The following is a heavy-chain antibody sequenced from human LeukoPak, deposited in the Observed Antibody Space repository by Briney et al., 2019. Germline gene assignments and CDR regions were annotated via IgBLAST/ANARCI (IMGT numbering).Heavy chain of an antibody. CDR1: GFTFSSYS. CDR3: ARVAYDFWSGFGPRVPDYYYYYMDV. V-gene: IGHV3-21*01. Sequence: GGSLRLSCTASGFTFSSYSMNWVRQAPGKGLEWVSSISSSSSYIYYADSVKGRFTISRDNAKNSLYLQMNSLRAEDTAVYYCARVAYDFWSGFGPRVPDYYYYYMDVWGKGTTVTVSS. D-gene: IGHD3-3*01. J-gene: IGHJ6*03. CDR2: ISSSSSYI.